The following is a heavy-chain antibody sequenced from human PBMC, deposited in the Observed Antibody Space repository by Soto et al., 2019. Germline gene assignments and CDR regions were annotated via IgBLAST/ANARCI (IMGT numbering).Heavy chain of an antibody. J-gene: IGHJ2*01. Sequence: EVQLVESGGGLVQPGGSLRLSCAASGFTFSSYSMGWVRQAPGKGLEWLSVISGSGSSAYYADSVKGRFTISRDNSKNTLYLQMNSLRTEDTATYYCAKLSVAAWYFDLWGRGTLVTVSS. CDR2: ISGSGSSA. D-gene: IGHD6-19*01. CDR3: AKLSVAAWYFDL. CDR1: GFTFSSYS. V-gene: IGHV3-23*04.